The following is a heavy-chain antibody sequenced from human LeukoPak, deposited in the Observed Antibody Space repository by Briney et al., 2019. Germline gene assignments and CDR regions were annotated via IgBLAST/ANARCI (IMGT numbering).Heavy chain of an antibody. J-gene: IGHJ6*02. CDR2: INHSGST. Sequence: SETLSLTCAVYGGSFSGYYWSWIRQPPGKGLEWIGEINHSGSTNYNPSLKSRVTISVDTSKNQFSLKLSSVTAADTAVYYCARVPTVTQYYYYYGMDVWGQGTTVTVPS. D-gene: IGHD4-17*01. CDR1: GGSFSGYY. CDR3: ARVPTVTQYYYYYGMDV. V-gene: IGHV4-34*01.